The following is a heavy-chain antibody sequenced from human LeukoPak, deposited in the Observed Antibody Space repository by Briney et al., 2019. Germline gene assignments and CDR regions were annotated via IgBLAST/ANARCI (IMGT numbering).Heavy chain of an antibody. Sequence: GGSLRLSCAASGFTFSDHYMDWVRQAPGKGLEWVGFIRSKAYGGTTEYAASVKGRFTISRDDSKSIAYLQMNSLKTEDTAVYYCTRTDILTGSDAFDIWGQGTMVTVSS. J-gene: IGHJ3*02. CDR3: TRTDILTGSDAFDI. CDR1: GFTFSDHY. D-gene: IGHD3-9*01. CDR2: IRSKAYGGTT. V-gene: IGHV3-49*04.